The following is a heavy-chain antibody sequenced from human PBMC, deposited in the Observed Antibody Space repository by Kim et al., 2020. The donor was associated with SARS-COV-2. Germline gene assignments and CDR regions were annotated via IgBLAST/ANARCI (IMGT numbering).Heavy chain of an antibody. CDR2: INPSGFT. D-gene: IGHD2-2*01. J-gene: IGHJ4*02. Sequence: SETLSLTCDVYGGSFSGYHWSWIRQPPGKGLEWIGEINPSGFTKYNPSLKSRVIMSVDTSKNHFSLKLSSVTAADTAVYYCTIGYCSDTTCLDYWGQGTL. CDR3: TIGYCSDTTCLDY. V-gene: IGHV4-34*01. CDR1: GGSFSGYH.